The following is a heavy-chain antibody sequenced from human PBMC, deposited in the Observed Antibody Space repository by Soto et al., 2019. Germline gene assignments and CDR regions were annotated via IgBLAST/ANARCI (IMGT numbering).Heavy chain of an antibody. CDR3: ASLTTS. Sequence: RSSLRLSCASSGFTFIISAMSWVRQAPGKGLEWVSTISPSGVYYTDSVKGRFTISRDNSKNTLYLQMNSLRVEDTAIYYCASLTTSWGQGALVTVSS. CDR2: ISPSGV. CDR1: GFTFIISA. V-gene: IGHV3-23*01. J-gene: IGHJ5*02.